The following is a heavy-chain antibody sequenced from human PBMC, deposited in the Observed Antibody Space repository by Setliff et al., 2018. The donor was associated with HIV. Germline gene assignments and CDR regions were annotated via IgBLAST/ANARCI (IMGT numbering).Heavy chain of an antibody. D-gene: IGHD3-3*01. J-gene: IGHJ6*02. CDR2: IYYSGST. Sequence: SETLSLTCTVSGGSISSYYWSWIRQPPAKGLEWIGYIYYSGSTNYNPSLKSRVTISVDTSKNQFSLKLSSVIAADTAVYYCARIFGDQGYYYGMDVWGQGTTVTVS. CDR1: GGSISSYY. V-gene: IGHV4-59*01. CDR3: ARIFGDQGYYYGMDV.